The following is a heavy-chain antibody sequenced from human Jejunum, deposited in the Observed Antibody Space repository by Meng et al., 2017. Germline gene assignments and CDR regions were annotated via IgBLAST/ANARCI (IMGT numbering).Heavy chain of an antibody. Sequence: QVQLVQSGSELKKPGASVKLSCKASGYTFTTYSMNWVRQAPGQGLEWMGWINTNTGNPTYAQAFTGRFVISLDSSVSTAYLQISSLKAEDTAVNYCARARHSSNWYYFDYWGQGTLVTVSS. D-gene: IGHD6-13*01. V-gene: IGHV7-4-1*02. CDR3: ARARHSSNWYYFDY. J-gene: IGHJ4*02. CDR2: INTNTGNP. CDR1: GYTFTTYS.